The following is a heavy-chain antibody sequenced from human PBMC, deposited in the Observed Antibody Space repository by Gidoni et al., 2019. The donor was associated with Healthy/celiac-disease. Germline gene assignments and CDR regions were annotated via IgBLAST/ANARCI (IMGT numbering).Heavy chain of an antibody. CDR3: AREWLVLGGFDY. J-gene: IGHJ4*02. D-gene: IGHD6-19*01. Sequence: QVQLVESGGGVVQPGRSVRLSCSASGFTFSSYGMHWVRQAPGKGLGWVAVIWYDGSNKYYADSVKGRFTISRDNSKNTLYLQMNSLRAEDTAVYYCAREWLVLGGFDYWGQGTLVTVSS. CDR1: GFTFSSYG. V-gene: IGHV3-33*01. CDR2: IWYDGSNK.